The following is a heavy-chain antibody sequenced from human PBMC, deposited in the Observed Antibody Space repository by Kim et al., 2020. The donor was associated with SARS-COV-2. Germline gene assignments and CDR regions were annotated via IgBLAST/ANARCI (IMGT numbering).Heavy chain of an antibody. CDR3: ARLSDTAMDPNYYYYGMDV. D-gene: IGHD5-18*01. Sequence: SVKVSCKASGGTFSSYAISWVRQAPGQGLEWMGGIIPIFGTANYAQKFQGRVTITADESTSTAYMELSSLRSEDTAVYYCARLSDTAMDPNYYYYGMDVWGQGTTVTVSS. V-gene: IGHV1-69*13. CDR2: IIPIFGTA. J-gene: IGHJ6*02. CDR1: GGTFSSYA.